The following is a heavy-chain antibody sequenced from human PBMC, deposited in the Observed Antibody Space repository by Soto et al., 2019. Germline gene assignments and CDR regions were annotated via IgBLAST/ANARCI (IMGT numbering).Heavy chain of an antibody. D-gene: IGHD3-10*01. CDR2: IYYSGTT. J-gene: IGHJ4*01. CDR3: ARSLVVSYGSGSYNDY. Sequence: PSETLSLTCTDCGGSVSSGSYYWSWIRQPPGKGLEWIGKIYYSGTTNYNPALKSRVTISVDTSTNQFSLKLSSVTAADTAVYYCARSLVVSYGSGSYNDYWGHGTLVTVSS. V-gene: IGHV4-61*01. CDR1: GGSVSSGSYY.